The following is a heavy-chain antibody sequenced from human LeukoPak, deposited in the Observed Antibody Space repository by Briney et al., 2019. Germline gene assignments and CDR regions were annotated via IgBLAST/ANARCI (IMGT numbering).Heavy chain of an antibody. Sequence: ASVKVSCKVSGYTLTELSMHWARQAPGKGLEWMGGFDPEDGETIYAQKFQGRVTMTEDTSTDTAYMELSSLRSEDTAVYYCATLADYYDSSGYYNWYFDYWGQGTLVTVSS. CDR2: FDPEDGET. V-gene: IGHV1-24*01. CDR1: GYTLTELS. CDR3: ATLADYYDSSGYYNWYFDY. D-gene: IGHD3-22*01. J-gene: IGHJ4*02.